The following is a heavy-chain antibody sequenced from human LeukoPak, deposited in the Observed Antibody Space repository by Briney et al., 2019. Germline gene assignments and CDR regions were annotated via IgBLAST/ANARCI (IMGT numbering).Heavy chain of an antibody. V-gene: IGHV3-30-3*01. CDR2: ISYDGSNK. CDR1: GFTFSSYA. J-gene: IGHJ5*02. CDR3: ARDLSMVRGVIGWFDP. Sequence: GRPLRLSCAASGFTFSSYAMHWVRQAPGKGLEWVAVISYDGSNKYYADSVKGRFTISRDNSKNTLYLQMNSLRAEDTAVYYCARDLSMVRGVIGWFDPWGQGTLVTVSS. D-gene: IGHD3-10*01.